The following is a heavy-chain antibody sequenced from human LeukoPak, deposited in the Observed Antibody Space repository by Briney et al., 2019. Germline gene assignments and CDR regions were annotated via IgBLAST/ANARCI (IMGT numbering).Heavy chain of an antibody. D-gene: IGHD3-3*01. CDR3: ARDSTLRFLEWLFDY. V-gene: IGHV4-31*03. CDR2: IYYSGST. J-gene: IGHJ4*02. CDR1: GGSISSGGYY. Sequence: PSQTLSLTCTVSGGSISSGGYYWSWIRQHPGKGLEWIGYIYYSGSTYYNPSLKSRVTISVDTSKNQFSLKLSSVTAADTAVYYCARDSTLRFLEWLFDYWGQGTLVTVSS.